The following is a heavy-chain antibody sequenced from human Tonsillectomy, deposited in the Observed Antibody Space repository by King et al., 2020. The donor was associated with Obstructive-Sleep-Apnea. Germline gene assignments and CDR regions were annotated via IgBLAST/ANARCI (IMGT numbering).Heavy chain of an antibody. Sequence: QLQESGPGLVKPSQTLSLTCAVSGGSISSGDYSWSWIRQPPGKGLEWIGYINYSGSTYYNRTLKSRVTISVDTSKNQFSLKLSSVTAAATAVYYCARDSPSSYGACPFDIWGQGTMVTVSS. D-gene: IGHD4-17*01. V-gene: IGHV4-30-4*07. CDR2: INYSGST. CDR1: GGSISSGDYS. CDR3: ARDSPSSYGACPFDI. J-gene: IGHJ3*02.